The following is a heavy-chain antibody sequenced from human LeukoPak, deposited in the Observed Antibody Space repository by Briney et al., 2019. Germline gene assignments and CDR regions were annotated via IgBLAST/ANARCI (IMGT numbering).Heavy chain of an antibody. CDR3: ARDLEWELGYFDS. Sequence: SQTLSLTCAISGDSVSNNNFAWNWIRQSPSRGLELLGRTYYRSKWYNDYGLSVQSRITINPDTSKNQFSLQLNSVTPEDTAVYYCARDLEWELGYFDSWGQGTLVTVSS. CDR1: GDSVSNNNFA. D-gene: IGHD1-26*01. V-gene: IGHV6-1*01. CDR2: TYYRSKWYN. J-gene: IGHJ4*02.